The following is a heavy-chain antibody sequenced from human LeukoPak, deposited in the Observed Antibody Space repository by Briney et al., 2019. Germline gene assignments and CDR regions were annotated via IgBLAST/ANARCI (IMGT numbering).Heavy chain of an antibody. Sequence: GGSLRLSCAASGFTFSSYAMSWVRQAPGKGLEWVSAISGSGGSTYYADSVKGRFTISRDNSKNTLYLQMDSLRAEDTAVYYCAKGRHIVVATGLVDYWGQGTLVTVSS. CDR3: AKGRHIVVATGLVDY. CDR1: GFTFSSYA. CDR2: ISGSGGST. V-gene: IGHV3-23*01. D-gene: IGHD2-21*02. J-gene: IGHJ4*02.